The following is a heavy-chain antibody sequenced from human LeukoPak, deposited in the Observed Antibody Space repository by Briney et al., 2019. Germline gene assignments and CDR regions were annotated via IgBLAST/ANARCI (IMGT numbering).Heavy chain of an antibody. V-gene: IGHV3-23*01. D-gene: IGHD6-6*01. CDR3: AKEGGYSSSSVDY. CDR1: GFTFSTFA. J-gene: IGHJ4*02. Sequence: PGGSLRLSCAASGFTFSTFAMSWVRQAPGKGLEWVSGITNGAGSTYYADSVKGRFSISRDNSKNTLYLQMNSLRAEDTAVYHCAKEGGYSSSSVDYWGQGTLVTVSS. CDR2: ITNGAGST.